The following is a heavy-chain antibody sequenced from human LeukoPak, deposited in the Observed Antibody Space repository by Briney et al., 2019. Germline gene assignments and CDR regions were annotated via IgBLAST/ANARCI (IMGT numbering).Heavy chain of an antibody. Sequence: SETLSLTCTVSGGSISSGDYYWSWIRQPPGKGLEWIGYIYYSGSTYYNPSLKSRVTISVDTSKNQFSLKLSSVTAADTAVYYCATHLTQGRNPWELLDDYYYGMDVWGQGTTVTVSS. V-gene: IGHV4-30-4*01. CDR2: IYYSGST. CDR3: ATHLTQGRNPWELLDDYYYGMDV. CDR1: GGSISSGDYY. D-gene: IGHD1-26*01. J-gene: IGHJ6*02.